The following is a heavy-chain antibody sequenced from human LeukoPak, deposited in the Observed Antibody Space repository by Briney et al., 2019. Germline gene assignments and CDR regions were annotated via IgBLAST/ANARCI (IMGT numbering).Heavy chain of an antibody. Sequence: PGGSLRLSCAASGFTFSSYEMTWVRQAPGKGLEWVSYISSSGSTIYYADSVKGRFTISRDNAKNSLYLQMNSLRAEDTAVYYCARDRSPGGMDVWGQGTTVTVSS. D-gene: IGHD3-16*02. CDR1: GFTFSSYE. CDR3: ARDRSPGGMDV. V-gene: IGHV3-48*03. CDR2: ISSSGSTI. J-gene: IGHJ6*02.